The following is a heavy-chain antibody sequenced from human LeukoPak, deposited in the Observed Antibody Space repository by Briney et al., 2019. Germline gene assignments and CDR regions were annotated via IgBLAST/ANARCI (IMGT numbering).Heavy chain of an antibody. Sequence: GRHLRLSCAASGFTFSSYWMHWVRQAPGKGLVWVSRINSDGSSTSYPYSVKGRYTITRDNAKNTLYLQMNSLRAEDTAVYYCAREPDGYNYHWGRGTLVTVSS. CDR1: GFTFSSYW. CDR2: INSDGSST. CDR3: AREPDGYNYH. V-gene: IGHV3-74*01. J-gene: IGHJ5*02. D-gene: IGHD5-24*01.